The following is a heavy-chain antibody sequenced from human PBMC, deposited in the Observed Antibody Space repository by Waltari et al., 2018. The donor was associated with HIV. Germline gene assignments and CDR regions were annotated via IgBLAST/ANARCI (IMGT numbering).Heavy chain of an antibody. V-gene: IGHV3-7*01. J-gene: IGHJ2*01. Sequence: EVKLVESGGGAVQTGGSLRLSCEGSGCTFSSHDMDWVRQTPGKGLEWVAQISYDAREKFHGDSVRGRFVVSRDNARNSIFLQMNNLRDDDTGVYFCVRQPLRHDL. CDR2: ISYDAREK. CDR1: GCTFSSHD. CDR3: VRQPLRHDL.